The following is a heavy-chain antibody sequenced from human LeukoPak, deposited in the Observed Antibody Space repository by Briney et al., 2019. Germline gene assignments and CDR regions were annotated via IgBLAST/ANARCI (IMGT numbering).Heavy chain of an antibody. J-gene: IGHJ4*02. V-gene: IGHV4-59*01. CDR3: ARGGDFEIDY. CDR1: GVSIRTYY. CDR2: IYRGST. Sequence: SETLSLTCTVSGVSIRTYYWNWIRQPPGKGPEWIGYIYRGSTNYNPSFESRVTISVDTSKNQFSLKLSSVTAADTAVYYCARGGDFEIDYWGQGILVTVSS. D-gene: IGHD3-16*01.